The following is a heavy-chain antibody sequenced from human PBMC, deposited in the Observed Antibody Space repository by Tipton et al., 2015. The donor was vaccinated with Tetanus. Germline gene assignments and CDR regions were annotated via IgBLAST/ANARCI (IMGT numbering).Heavy chain of an antibody. D-gene: IGHD4-17*01. V-gene: IGHV4-59*01. CDR2: IDYSGNT. CDR1: GGSISSYY. J-gene: IGHJ6*02. CDR3: ARDRGLTTGGGIGMDV. Sequence: GLVKPSETLSLTCTVSGGSISSYYWSWIRQPPGKGLEWIGHIDYSGNTNYNPSLKSRVTISVDTSKSQFSLKLTSVTAADTAVYYCARDRGLTTGGGIGMDVWGQGTTVTVSS.